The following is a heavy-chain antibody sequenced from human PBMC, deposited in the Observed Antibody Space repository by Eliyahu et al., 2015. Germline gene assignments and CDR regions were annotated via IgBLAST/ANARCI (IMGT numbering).Heavy chain of an antibody. J-gene: IGHJ4*02. CDR3: ARGVDFWSGYPYDY. Sequence: QVQLHQWGAGXLKPSXTXSLTCTIYGGSXTNYXWNLIRXPPGKGLEWIGEINPSGTTNYNPSLKSRVTIXVDTPKRQISLRLSSVTAADTAVYYCARGVDFWSGYPYDYWGQGTLFTVSS. V-gene: IGHV4-34*01. D-gene: IGHD3-3*01. CDR1: GGSXTNYX. CDR2: INPSGTT.